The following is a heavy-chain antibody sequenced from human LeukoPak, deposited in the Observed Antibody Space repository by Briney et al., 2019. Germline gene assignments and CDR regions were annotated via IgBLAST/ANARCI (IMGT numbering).Heavy chain of an antibody. CDR1: GFAFSSYV. Sequence: GGSLRLSCAASGFAFSSYVMHWVRQAPGKGLEYVSAISSNGGSTYYANSVKGRFTISRDNSKNTLYLQMGSLRAEDMAVYYCARMSVYYDILTGWVQGLRGMDVWGQGTTVTVSS. CDR3: ARMSVYYDILTGWVQGLRGMDV. D-gene: IGHD3-9*01. CDR2: ISSNGGST. J-gene: IGHJ6*02. V-gene: IGHV3-64*01.